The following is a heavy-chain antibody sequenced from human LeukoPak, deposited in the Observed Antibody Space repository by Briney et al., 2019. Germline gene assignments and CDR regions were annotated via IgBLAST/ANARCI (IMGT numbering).Heavy chain of an antibody. CDR1: GFTFSSYS. J-gene: IGHJ4*02. D-gene: IGHD3-10*01. CDR2: ISSSSSYI. V-gene: IGHV3-21*03. CDR3: TTGGSMVRGVIRYY. Sequence: PGGSLRLSCAASGFTFSSYSMNWVRQAPGKGLEWVSSISSSSSYIYYADSVKGRFTISRDNAKNPLYLQMNSLKTEDTAVYYCTTGGSMVRGVIRYYWGQGTLVTVSS.